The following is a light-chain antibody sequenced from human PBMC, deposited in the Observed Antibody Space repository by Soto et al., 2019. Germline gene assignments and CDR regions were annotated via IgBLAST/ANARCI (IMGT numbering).Light chain of an antibody. CDR3: QQYGSSAWT. CDR2: GAS. V-gene: IGKV3-20*01. Sequence: IVMTQSPATLSVSPGERASLSCRASQSMGSNVAWYQQKPGQAPRLLIYGASTRAAGIPDRFSGSGSGTDFTLTISRLEPEDFAVYYCQQYGSSAWTFGQGTNV. CDR1: QSMGSN. J-gene: IGKJ1*01.